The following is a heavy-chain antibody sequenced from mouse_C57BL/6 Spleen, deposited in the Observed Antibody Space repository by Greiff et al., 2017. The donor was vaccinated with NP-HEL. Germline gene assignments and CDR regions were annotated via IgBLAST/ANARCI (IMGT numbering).Heavy chain of an antibody. V-gene: IGHV5-9-1*02. Sequence: DVHLVESGEGLVKPGGSLKLSCAASGFTFSSYAMSWVRQTPEKRLEWVAYISSGGDYIYYADTVKGRFTISRDNARNTLYLQMSSLKSEDTAMYYCTREDDYYGSTRFAYWGQGTLVTVSA. CDR1: GFTFSSYA. D-gene: IGHD1-1*01. CDR3: TREDDYYGSTRFAY. CDR2: ISSGGDYI. J-gene: IGHJ3*01.